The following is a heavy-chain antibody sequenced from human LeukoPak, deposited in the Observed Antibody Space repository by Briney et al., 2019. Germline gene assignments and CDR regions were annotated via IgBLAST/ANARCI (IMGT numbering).Heavy chain of an antibody. V-gene: IGHV1-18*01. CDR1: GYTVTRYG. CDR2: ISAYNGNT. CDR3: ARDLGSSATSTNWFDP. Sequence: ASVKVSCKASGYTVTRYGISWVRQAPGQGLEWMGWISAYNGNTNYAQKLQGRVTMTTDTSTSTAYMELRSLRSDDTAVYYCARDLGSSATSTNWFDPWGQGTLVTVSS. D-gene: IGHD6-6*01. J-gene: IGHJ5*02.